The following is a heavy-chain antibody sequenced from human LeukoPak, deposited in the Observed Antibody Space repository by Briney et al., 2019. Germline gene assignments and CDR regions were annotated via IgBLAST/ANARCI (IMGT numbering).Heavy chain of an antibody. CDR1: GSTFSSYW. Sequence: GGSLRLSCAAFGSTFSSYWMSWVRQAPGKGLEWVANIKQDGSEKYYVDSVKGRFTISRDNAKNSLYLQMNSLRAEDTAVYYCARDRIDSAGYYNWGGNDAFDIWGQGTMVTVSS. CDR2: IKQDGSEK. D-gene: IGHD3-9*01. CDR3: ARDRIDSAGYYNWGGNDAFDI. V-gene: IGHV3-7*01. J-gene: IGHJ3*02.